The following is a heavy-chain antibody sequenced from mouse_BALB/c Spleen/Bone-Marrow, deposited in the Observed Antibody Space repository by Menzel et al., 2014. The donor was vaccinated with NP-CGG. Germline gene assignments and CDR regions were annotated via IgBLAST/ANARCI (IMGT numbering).Heavy chain of an antibody. D-gene: IGHD4-1*01. Sequence: EVMLVESGGGLVKPGGSLKLSCAASGFAFSSYDMSWVRQTPEKRLEWVAYISSGGSSTCYPDTVKGRFTISRDNAKNTVYLQMSSLKSEDTAMYYCARHKLGRWYFDVWGAGTTVTVSS. CDR2: ISSGGSST. J-gene: IGHJ1*01. V-gene: IGHV5-12-1*01. CDR1: GFAFSSYD. CDR3: ARHKLGRWYFDV.